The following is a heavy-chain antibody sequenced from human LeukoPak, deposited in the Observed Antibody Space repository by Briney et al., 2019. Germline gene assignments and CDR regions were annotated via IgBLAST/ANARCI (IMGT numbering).Heavy chain of an antibody. CDR1: RFTFSRYW. V-gene: IGHV3-7*01. D-gene: IGHD6-19*01. CDR3: ARNGYSSGRYRRVYAFDI. Sequence: PGGSLRLSCAPSRFTFSRYWISWVRGAPGPGLKWLANIKQDGSEKYYVDSVKGRFTISRDNAKNSLYLQMNSLRAEDTAVYYCARNGYSSGRYRRVYAFDIWGQGTMVIVSS. J-gene: IGHJ3*02. CDR2: IKQDGSEK.